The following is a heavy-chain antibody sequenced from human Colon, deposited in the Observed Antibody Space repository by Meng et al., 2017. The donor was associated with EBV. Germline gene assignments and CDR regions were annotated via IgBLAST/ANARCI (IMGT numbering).Heavy chain of an antibody. CDR3: AKINWRIDMEAIIKWFDP. Sequence: QVQRQESGARLVKPWXXXXXHXXVXXGFITSENWWTWVRQPPGKGLEWIGEIHYTGSTNYNPSLKSRVTISIDNSKHQFSLNLTSLTAADTAVYFCAKINWRIDMEAIIKWFDPWGQGTLVTVSS. CDR2: IHYTGST. J-gene: IGHJ5*02. CDR1: XGFITSENW. D-gene: IGHD5-12*01. V-gene: IGHV4-4*02.